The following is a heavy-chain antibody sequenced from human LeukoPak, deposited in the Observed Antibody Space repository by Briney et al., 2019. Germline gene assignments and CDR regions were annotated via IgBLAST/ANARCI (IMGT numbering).Heavy chain of an antibody. CDR2: IIPIFGTT. J-gene: IGHJ6*03. V-gene: IGHV1-69*06. CDR3: AGGFGVDYYYYMDV. CDR1: GGTFSTHG. Sequence: SVKVSCKASGGTFSTHGISWVRQAPGQGLEWMGRIIPIFGTTNYAQNFQGRVTITADKSTSTVHMDLSSLRSEDTAVYYCAGGFGVDYYYYMDVWDEGTTVIVSS. D-gene: IGHD3-3*01.